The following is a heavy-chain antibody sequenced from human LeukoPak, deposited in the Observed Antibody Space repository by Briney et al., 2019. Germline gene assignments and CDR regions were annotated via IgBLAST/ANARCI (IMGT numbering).Heavy chain of an antibody. CDR3: TRGGELINF. V-gene: IGHV4-61*02. J-gene: IGHJ4*02. Sequence: SQTLSLTCTVSGGSVNSGNYYRTWIRQPAGKRLEWIGRIYTSGSTNYNPSLKSRVTISIDASKNQFSLRLSSVTAADTAVYYCTRGGELINFWGQGTLVTVSS. CDR2: IYTSGST. D-gene: IGHD1-26*01. CDR1: GGSVNSGNYY.